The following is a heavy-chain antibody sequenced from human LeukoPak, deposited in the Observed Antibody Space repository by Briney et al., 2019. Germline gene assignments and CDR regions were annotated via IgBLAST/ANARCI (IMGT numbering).Heavy chain of an antibody. CDR1: AFTFSNYG. V-gene: IGHV3-30*03. CDR2: ISYDGSKE. D-gene: IGHD6-19*01. Sequence: GGSLRLSCAASAFTFSNYGMHWVRQAPGKGLEWVALISYDGSKEYYGDSVKGRFTISRDNSKNTLYLQMSSLRAEDTAVYYCARKRGAVAGRDYFDYWGQGTLVTVSS. CDR3: ARKRGAVAGRDYFDY. J-gene: IGHJ4*02.